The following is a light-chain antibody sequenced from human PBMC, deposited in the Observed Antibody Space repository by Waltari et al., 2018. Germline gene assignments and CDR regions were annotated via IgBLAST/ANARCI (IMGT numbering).Light chain of an antibody. Sequence: QSALTQPASVSGSPGQSITISCTGTSSDVGGYNYVSWYQQHPGKALKLIIYDVNNRPSGISDRFSGSKSANTASLTISGLQVEDEADYFCSSYTSTTTPFVFGSGTKVTVL. V-gene: IGLV2-14*03. CDR1: SSDVGGYNY. J-gene: IGLJ1*01. CDR3: SSYTSTTTPFV. CDR2: DVN.